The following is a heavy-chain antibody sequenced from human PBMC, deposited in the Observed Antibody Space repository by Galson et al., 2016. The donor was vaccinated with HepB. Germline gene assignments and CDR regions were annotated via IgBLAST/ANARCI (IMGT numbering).Heavy chain of an antibody. CDR1: GFTFNKND. CDR2: ISYDGSNK. V-gene: IGHV3-30*18. J-gene: IGHJ6*04. CDR3: AKLVTATVYHYYTMDV. Sequence: SLRLSCAASGFTFNKNDMHWVRQAPGKGLEWVAVISYDGSNKYYVDSVKGRFNISRDNSKNTLALQMNSLRAEDTAVYYGAKLVTATVYHYYTMDVWGKGTTVTVSS. D-gene: IGHD2-15*01.